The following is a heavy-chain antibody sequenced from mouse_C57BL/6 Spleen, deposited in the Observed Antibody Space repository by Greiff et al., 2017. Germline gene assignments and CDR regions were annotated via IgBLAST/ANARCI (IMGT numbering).Heavy chain of an antibody. D-gene: IGHD2-4*01. V-gene: IGHV1-55*01. Sequence: QVQLQQPGAELVKPGASVKMSCKASGYTFTSYWITWVKQRPGQGLEWIGDIYPGSGSTNYNEKFKSKATLTVDTSSSTAYMQLSSLTSEDSAVYYCARGGADYEYDGFDDWGQGTTLTVSS. CDR2: IYPGSGST. CDR3: ARGGADYEYDGFDD. CDR1: GYTFTSYW. J-gene: IGHJ2*01.